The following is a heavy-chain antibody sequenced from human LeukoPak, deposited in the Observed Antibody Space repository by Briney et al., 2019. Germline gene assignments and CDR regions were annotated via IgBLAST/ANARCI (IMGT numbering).Heavy chain of an antibody. CDR1: GFTFSSYS. CDR2: ISSSSYI. J-gene: IGHJ4*02. D-gene: IGHD1-1*01. CDR3: ARDRDWNSFDY. V-gene: IGHV3-21*01. Sequence: PGGSLRLCCAASGFTFSSYSMNWVRQAPGKGLEWVSSISSSSYIYYADSVKGRFTISRDNAKNSLYLQMNSLRAEDTAVYYCARDRDWNSFDYWGQGTLVTVSS.